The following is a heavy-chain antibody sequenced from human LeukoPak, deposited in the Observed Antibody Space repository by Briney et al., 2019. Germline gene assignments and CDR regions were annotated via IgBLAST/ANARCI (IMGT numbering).Heavy chain of an antibody. CDR2: ISGSGGST. CDR3: ANGAYCGGDRYCGNGDYYYYGMDV. Sequence: GGSLRLSCAASGFTFSSYAMSWVRQAPGKGLEWVSAISGSGGSTYYADSVKGRFTISRDNSKNTLYLQMNSLRAEDTAVYYCANGAYCGGDRYCGNGDYYYYGMDVWGQGTTVTVSS. D-gene: IGHD2-21*02. CDR1: GFTFSSYA. V-gene: IGHV3-23*01. J-gene: IGHJ6*02.